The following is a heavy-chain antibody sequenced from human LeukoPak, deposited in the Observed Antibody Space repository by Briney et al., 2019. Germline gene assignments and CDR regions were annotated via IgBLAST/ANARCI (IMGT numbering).Heavy chain of an antibody. CDR1: GFTFSSYS. Sequence: GGSLRLSCAASGFTFSSYSMNWVRQAPGKGLEWVSSISSSSSYIYYADSVKGRFTISRDNAKNSLYLQMNSLRAEDTAVYYCARDIVATIDYYYYYYGMDVWGQGTTVTVSS. V-gene: IGHV3-21*01. CDR3: ARDIVATIDYYYYYYGMDV. J-gene: IGHJ6*02. CDR2: ISSSSSYI. D-gene: IGHD5-12*01.